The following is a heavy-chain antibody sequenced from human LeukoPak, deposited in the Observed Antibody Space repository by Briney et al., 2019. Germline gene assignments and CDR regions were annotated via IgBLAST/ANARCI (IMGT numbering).Heavy chain of an antibody. J-gene: IGHJ5*02. CDR3: ARVALTGDRLDP. V-gene: IGHV4-4*07. Sequence: SETLSLTCTVSGGSISSYYWSWIRQPAGKGLEWVGRIYTSGSTNYNPSLKSRVTMSVEAYKNQFSLKLSSVTAADTAVYYCARVALTGDRLDPWGQGTLVTVSS. D-gene: IGHD7-27*01. CDR1: GGSISSYY. CDR2: IYTSGST.